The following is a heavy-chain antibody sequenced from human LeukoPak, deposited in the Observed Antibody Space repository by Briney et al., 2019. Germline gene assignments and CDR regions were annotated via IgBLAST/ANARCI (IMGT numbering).Heavy chain of an antibody. J-gene: IGHJ5*02. V-gene: IGHV4-34*01. CDR2: INHSGST. CDR3: ARGPFLLLGYPRGWFDP. D-gene: IGHD3-22*01. CDR1: GGSFSDYY. Sequence: LETLSLTCAVYGGSFSDYYWSWIRQPPGKGLEWIGEINHSGSTNYNPSLKSRVTISVDTSKNQFSLELSSVTAADTAVYYCARGPFLLLGYPRGWFDPWGQGTLVTVSS.